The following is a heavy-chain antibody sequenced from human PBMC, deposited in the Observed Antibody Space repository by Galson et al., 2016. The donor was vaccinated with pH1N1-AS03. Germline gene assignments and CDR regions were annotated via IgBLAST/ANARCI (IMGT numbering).Heavy chain of an antibody. Sequence: SVKVSCKASGYTFTSHVVDWVRQAPGQSLEWMGWINTDTGYTKYSQKFQGRVTITKDTSATTAYLELNSLTSEDQAVYYCARNSSGGGGLDHWGQGTLVTVSS. J-gene: IGHJ4*02. CDR2: INTDTGYT. CDR3: ARNSSGGGGLDH. D-gene: IGHD3-22*01. V-gene: IGHV1-3*04. CDR1: GYTFTSHV.